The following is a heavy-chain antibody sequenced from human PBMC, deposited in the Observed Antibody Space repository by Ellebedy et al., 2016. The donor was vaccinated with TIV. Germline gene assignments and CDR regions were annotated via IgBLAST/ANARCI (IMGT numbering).Heavy chain of an antibody. CDR3: ARTYYYDSSGYFGY. Sequence: GESLKISCAASGFTFSSYAMHWVRQAPGKGLEWVAVIPYDGSNKYYADSVKGRFTISRDNSKNTLYLQMNSLRAEDTAVYYCARTYYYDSSGYFGYWGQGTLVTVSS. J-gene: IGHJ4*02. D-gene: IGHD3-22*01. CDR2: IPYDGSNK. V-gene: IGHV3-30-3*01. CDR1: GFTFSSYA.